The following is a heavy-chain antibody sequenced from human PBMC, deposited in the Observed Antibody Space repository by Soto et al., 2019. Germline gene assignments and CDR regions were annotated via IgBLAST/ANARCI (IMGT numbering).Heavy chain of an antibody. CDR3: ARKWSGELGEGWFDP. Sequence: QVQLVESGGDVVQPGGSLRLSCASSGFIFSDFAMHWVRQAPDKGLEWVALISSDGNNNFYADSVRGRFTISRDNFNNMLYLEMSSLTLEDTAIYYCARKWSGELGEGWFDPWGQGTLVTVSS. J-gene: IGHJ5*02. V-gene: IGHV3-30-3*01. CDR1: GFIFSDFA. CDR2: ISSDGNNN. D-gene: IGHD3-10*01.